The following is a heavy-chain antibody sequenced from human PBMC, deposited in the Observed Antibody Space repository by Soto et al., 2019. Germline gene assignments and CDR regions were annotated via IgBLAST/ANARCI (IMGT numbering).Heavy chain of an antibody. D-gene: IGHD1-7*01. J-gene: IGHJ4*02. CDR1: GGSINTGNW. CDR3: TKTSELKGFDAS. V-gene: IGHV4-4*01. Sequence: QVQLQESGPGLVKPSGTLSLTCAVFGGSINTGNWWTWFRQPPGEVLEWSREFFHGGSTSYNPSLGGRATMSVNTSRNQFPLTLTSMAAATTALYCCTKTSELKGFDASWGQGTLVTVSS. CDR2: FFHGGST.